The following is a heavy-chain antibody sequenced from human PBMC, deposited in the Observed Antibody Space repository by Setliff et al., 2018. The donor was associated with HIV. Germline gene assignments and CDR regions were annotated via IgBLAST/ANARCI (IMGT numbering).Heavy chain of an antibody. CDR1: GGSISSGSYY. J-gene: IGHJ4*02. CDR3: AKATIGGGWSDYFFDY. D-gene: IGHD6-19*01. Sequence: KASETLSLTCTVSGGSISSGSYYWSWIRQPAGKGLEWIGRIYTSGSTNYNPSLKSRVTISVDASKNQFSLKLSSVTAADMALYYCAKATIGGGWSDYFFDYWGQGTLVTVSS. CDR2: IYTSGST. V-gene: IGHV4-61*02.